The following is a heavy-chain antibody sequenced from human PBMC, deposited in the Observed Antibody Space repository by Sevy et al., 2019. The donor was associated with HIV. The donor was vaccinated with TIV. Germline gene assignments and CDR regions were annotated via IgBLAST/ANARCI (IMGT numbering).Heavy chain of an antibody. J-gene: IGHJ4*02. CDR2: IKSKAYGGTT. CDR3: TRWSGSQSIFDY. Sequence: GGSLRLSCTASGFTFGDYCMSWVRQAPGKGLEWISFIKSKAYGGTTGNAASVKGRFTISRDDSKSIAYLQMNNLQTADTAVYFCTRWSGSQSIFDYWGRGTLVTVSS. V-gene: IGHV3-49*04. CDR1: GFTFGDYC. D-gene: IGHD1-26*01.